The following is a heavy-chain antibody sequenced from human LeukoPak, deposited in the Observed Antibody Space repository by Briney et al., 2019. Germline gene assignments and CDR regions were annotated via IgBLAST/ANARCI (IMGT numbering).Heavy chain of an antibody. CDR1: GYSFTSYW. D-gene: IGHD2/OR15-2a*01. CDR2: IYPGDSDA. Sequence: GESLKFSCKGSGYSFTSYWIGWVRLMPGKGLEWMGIIYPGDSDARYSPSFQGQVTISADKSISTAYLQWSSLKASDTAMYYCARISLPVRRVYYYGMDVWGQGTTVTVSS. V-gene: IGHV5-51*01. J-gene: IGHJ6*02. CDR3: ARISLPVRRVYYYGMDV.